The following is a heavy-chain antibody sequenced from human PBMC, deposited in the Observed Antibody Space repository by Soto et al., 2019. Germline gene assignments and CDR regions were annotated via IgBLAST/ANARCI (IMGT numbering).Heavy chain of an antibody. Sequence: GGSLRLSCAASGFTFSSYGMHWVRQAPGKGLEWVAVIWYDGSNKYYADSVKGRFTISRDKSKNTLYLQMTSVIAEDRAVANGARGGCFDTAMVTTGIDYWGQGTLVTVSS. J-gene: IGHJ4*02. CDR3: ARGGCFDTAMVTTGIDY. CDR2: IWYDGSNK. V-gene: IGHV3-33*08. D-gene: IGHD5-18*01. CDR1: GFTFSSYG.